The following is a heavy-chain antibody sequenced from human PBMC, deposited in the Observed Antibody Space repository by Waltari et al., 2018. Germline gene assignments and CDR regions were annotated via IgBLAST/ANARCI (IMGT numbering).Heavy chain of an antibody. CDR3: ATGLGDSISASRPFEI. Sequence: EVRLLQSGAEVKKPGTTFKISCRLSGYTLRDYSIHWIPQAPGTGLQWMGLVDPDDGQTIYAEALQGRISMTADSSRKTVYMELTSLTSDDSAVYYCATGLGDSISASRPFEIWGQGTVITVSS. D-gene: IGHD3-3*02. CDR2: VDPDDGQT. CDR1: GYTLRDYS. V-gene: IGHV1-69-2*01. J-gene: IGHJ3*02.